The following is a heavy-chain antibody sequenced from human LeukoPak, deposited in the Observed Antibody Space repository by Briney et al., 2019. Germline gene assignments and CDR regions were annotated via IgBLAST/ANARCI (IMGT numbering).Heavy chain of an antibody. J-gene: IGHJ1*01. CDR3: ARDEGNYYDSSGSLYFQH. Sequence: GGSLRLSCAASGFTFSSYWMSWVRQAPGKGLEWVADINQDGSEKYYVDSVKGRFTISRDNAKNSLYLQMNSLRAEDTAVYYCARDEGNYYDSSGSLYFQHWGQGTLVTVSS. D-gene: IGHD3-22*01. CDR1: GFTFSSYW. CDR2: INQDGSEK. V-gene: IGHV3-7*01.